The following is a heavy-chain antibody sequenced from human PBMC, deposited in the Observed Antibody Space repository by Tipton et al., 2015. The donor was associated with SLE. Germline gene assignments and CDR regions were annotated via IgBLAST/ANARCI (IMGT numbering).Heavy chain of an antibody. CDR2: MSWNSGSI. CDR1: GIKFDDYA. V-gene: IGHV3-9*01. CDR3: ARESWGMEGKDYHYYGLDV. Sequence: VQLVQSGGGLVQPGRSLTLSCVVSGIKFDDYAMHWVRQVPGKGLEWVSGMSWNSGSIGYGDFVKGRFTISRDNAKNSLYLQVSSLRAEDTAVYYCARESWGMEGKDYHYYGLDVWGQGTTVTVSS. D-gene: IGHD2-8*01. J-gene: IGHJ6*02.